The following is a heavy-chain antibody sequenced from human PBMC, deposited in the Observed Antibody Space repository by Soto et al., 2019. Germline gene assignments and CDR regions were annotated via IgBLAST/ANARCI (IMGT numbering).Heavy chain of an antibody. J-gene: IGHJ4*02. D-gene: IGHD6-19*01. CDR1: GFAFRTYG. Sequence: QVHLVESGGGVVQPGRSLRLSCAATGFAFRTYGMHWVRRAPGKGLEWVAVIWYHGSNKYYADSVKGRFTISRDNSKNTLYLQMNSLRAEDTAVYYCARDRDPGQWLTTNYFDYWGQGTLVTVSS. CDR2: IWYHGSNK. V-gene: IGHV3-33*01. CDR3: ARDRDPGQWLTTNYFDY.